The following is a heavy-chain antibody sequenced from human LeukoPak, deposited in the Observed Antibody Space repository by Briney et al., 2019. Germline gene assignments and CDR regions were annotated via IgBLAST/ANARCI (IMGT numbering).Heavy chain of an antibody. D-gene: IGHD2-2*01. CDR3: AKDSDPWAAYCSSTSCYAHGAFDI. Sequence: QTGGSLRLSCAASGFTFNYYWMTWVRQVPGKGLEWVANIKPDGSAQYYADSVRGRFTISRDNAKNSLYLQMNSLRAEDTALYYCAKDSDPWAAYCSSTSCYAHGAFDIWGQGTMVTVSS. V-gene: IGHV3-7*03. CDR2: IKPDGSAQ. J-gene: IGHJ3*02. CDR1: GFTFNYYW.